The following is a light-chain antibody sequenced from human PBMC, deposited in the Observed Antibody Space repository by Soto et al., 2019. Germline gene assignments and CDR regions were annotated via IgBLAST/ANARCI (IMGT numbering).Light chain of an antibody. CDR2: DVS. J-gene: IGLJ1*01. V-gene: IGLV2-14*01. CDR3: SSYTSSSTLV. Sequence: QSVLTQPASVSGSPGQSITISCTGTSSDVGGYNYVSWYQQHPGKAPKLMIYDVSNRPSGVCNRFSGSKSGNTASLTISGLHAEDEADYYCSSYTSSSTLVFGTGTKLTVL. CDR1: SSDVGGYNY.